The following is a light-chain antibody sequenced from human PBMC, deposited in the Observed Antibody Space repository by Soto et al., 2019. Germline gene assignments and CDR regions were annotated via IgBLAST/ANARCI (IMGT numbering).Light chain of an antibody. CDR2: EVY. CDR1: SNDVGDYNY. J-gene: IGLJ1*01. V-gene: IGLV2-8*01. Sequence: QAVVTQPPSASGSPGQSVTISCTGTSNDVGDYNYVSWYQQHPGKAPKLIIYEVYRRPSGVPDRFSGSKAGNTASLTVSGLRSEDEADYYCSSFAGNNIYYVFGTGTKLTVL. CDR3: SSFAGNNIYYV.